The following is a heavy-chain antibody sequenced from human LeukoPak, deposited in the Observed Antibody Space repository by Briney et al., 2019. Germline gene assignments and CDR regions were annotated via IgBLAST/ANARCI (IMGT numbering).Heavy chain of an antibody. CDR2: IPHDGSNA. CDR3: AAGSYYYYAS. CDR1: GFTFTRNC. J-gene: IGHJ5*02. V-gene: IGHV3-30*03. Sequence: PGGSLRLSCVASGFTFTRNCIHRVRPAPGKGLEWVAAIPHDGSNALYADSVKGRFTISRDDSKNTQYLQMNSLRIEDSAIYYWAAGSYYYYASWGRGTLVTVSS. D-gene: IGHD3-10*01.